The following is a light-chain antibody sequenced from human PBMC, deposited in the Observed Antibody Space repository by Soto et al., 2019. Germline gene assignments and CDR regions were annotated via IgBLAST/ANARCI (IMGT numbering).Light chain of an antibody. Sequence: EVVMTQSPGTLFVSLGESATLSCRASQSVDGYLAWYQQKPGQAPRLLIYGASTRATGVTARFRGGGSGTEFTLTISSLQSEDSAVYYCQQYHKWPPITFGQGTRLEIK. CDR1: QSVDGY. CDR3: QQYHKWPPIT. J-gene: IGKJ5*01. CDR2: GAS. V-gene: IGKV3-15*01.